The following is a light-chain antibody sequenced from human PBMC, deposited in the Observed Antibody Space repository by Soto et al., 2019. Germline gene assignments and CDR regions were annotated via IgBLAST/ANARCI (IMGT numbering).Light chain of an antibody. CDR2: DDS. CDR3: QVWESSTDHSV. Sequence: SYELTQPPSVSVAPGQTARITCGGNNIGIRSVHWYQLKPGQAPMLVVYDDSDRPSGIPERFSGSNSGNTATLTISGVEAGDEAAYYCQVWESSTDHSVFGTGTKVTVL. CDR1: NIGIRS. V-gene: IGLV3-21*02. J-gene: IGLJ1*01.